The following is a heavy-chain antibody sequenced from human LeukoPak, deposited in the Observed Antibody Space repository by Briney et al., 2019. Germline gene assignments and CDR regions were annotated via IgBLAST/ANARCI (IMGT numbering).Heavy chain of an antibody. Sequence: GESLKISCKGSGYSFTSYWIGWVRQMPGKGLEWMGIIYPGDSDTRYSPSFQGQVTISADKSISTAYLQWSSLKASDTAMYYCARRYYYDNSGYYPFDYWGQGTLVTVSS. V-gene: IGHV5-51*01. CDR3: ARRYYYDNSGYYPFDY. D-gene: IGHD3-22*01. J-gene: IGHJ4*02. CDR1: GYSFTSYW. CDR2: IYPGDSDT.